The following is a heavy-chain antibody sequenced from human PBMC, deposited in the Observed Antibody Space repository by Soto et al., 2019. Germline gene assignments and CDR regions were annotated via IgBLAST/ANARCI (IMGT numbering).Heavy chain of an antibody. Sequence: QVQLVESGGVVVQPGRSLRLSCAASGFTFSSYGMHWVRQAPGKGLEWVVAISYDGSNKHYADSVKVRFTISRDNSKNTLYLQMNSLRAEDTAVYYCANDPSGGYGENWFDPCGQGTLVTVSS. D-gene: IGHD1-26*01. CDR1: GFTFSSYG. V-gene: IGHV3-30*18. CDR2: ISYDGSNK. CDR3: ANDPSGGYGENWFDP. J-gene: IGHJ5*02.